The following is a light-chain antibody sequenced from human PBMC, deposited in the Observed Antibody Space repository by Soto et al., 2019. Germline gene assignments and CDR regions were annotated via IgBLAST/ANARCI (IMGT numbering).Light chain of an antibody. CDR3: QSYDTSVSGASV. J-gene: IGLJ3*02. CDR2: RNH. Sequence: QSVLTQPPSVSGAPGQRVTISCTGTRSNIGAGYDVHWYQQIPGTAPKLLIYRNHDRPSGVPDRFSGSKSGTSASLTITGLQAEDEADYYCQSYDTSVSGASVFGGGTKLTVL. V-gene: IGLV1-40*01. CDR1: RSNIGAGYD.